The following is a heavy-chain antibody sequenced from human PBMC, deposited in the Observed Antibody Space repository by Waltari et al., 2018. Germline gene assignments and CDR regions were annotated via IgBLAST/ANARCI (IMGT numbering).Heavy chain of an antibody. J-gene: IGHJ4*02. CDR1: GFSFSTFG. V-gene: IGHV3-21*03. D-gene: IGHD4-17*01. CDR2: ITDSGAYT. CDR3: ARALTTPNDY. Sequence: EVQLVESGGGLVKPGGSLRLSCTASGFSFSTFGMSWVRQAPGKGLEGVSSITDSGAYTYYADSMKGRFTISRDNTKNSLYLHMSSLRAEDTAVYYCARALTTPNDYWGQGTLVTVSS.